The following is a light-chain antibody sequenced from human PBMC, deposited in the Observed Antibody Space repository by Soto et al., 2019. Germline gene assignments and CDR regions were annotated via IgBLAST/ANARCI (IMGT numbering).Light chain of an antibody. J-gene: IGLJ2*01. CDR3: GTWDSSLSALI. V-gene: IGLV1-51*01. CDR2: DNS. Sequence: QPVLTQPPSVSAAPGQKVTISCSGSFSNIGNNYVSWFQHLPGTAPKVLIYDNSRRPSGIPDRFSGSKSGTSATLGITGLQTGDEADYYCGTWDSSLSALIFGGGTKVTVL. CDR1: FSNIGNNY.